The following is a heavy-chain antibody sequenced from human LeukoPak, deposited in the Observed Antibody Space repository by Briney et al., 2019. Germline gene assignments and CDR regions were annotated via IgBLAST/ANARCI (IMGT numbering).Heavy chain of an antibody. CDR2: IYYSGST. V-gene: IGHV4-59*12. CDR3: ARCSGTTDFDY. CDR1: GGSISSYY. D-gene: IGHD1-14*01. J-gene: IGHJ4*02. Sequence: SETLSLTCTVSGGSISSYYWSWIRQPPGKGLEWIGYIYYSGSTNYNPSLKSRVTISVDTSKNQFSLKLSSVTAADTAVYYCARCSGTTDFDYWGQGTLVTVSS.